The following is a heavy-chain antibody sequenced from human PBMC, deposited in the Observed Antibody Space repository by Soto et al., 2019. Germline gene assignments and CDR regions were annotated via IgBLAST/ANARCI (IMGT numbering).Heavy chain of an antibody. J-gene: IGHJ5*02. CDR1: GGSISSGGYY. Sequence: QVQLQESGPGLVKPSQTLSLTCTVSGGSISSGGYYWNWIRQHPGKGLEWIGYIYYVGSTYYNPSLTSRVTLSLDTSQDQFSLTLSSVTAAHTAVYYCARSVFPWGQGTLVTVSS. CDR2: IYYVGST. CDR3: ARSVFP. V-gene: IGHV4-31*03.